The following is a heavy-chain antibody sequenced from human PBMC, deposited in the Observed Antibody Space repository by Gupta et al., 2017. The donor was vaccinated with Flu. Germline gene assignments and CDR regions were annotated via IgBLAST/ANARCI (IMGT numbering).Heavy chain of an antibody. CDR2: SRDRADTYTT. J-gene: IGHJ4*02. Sequence: EVQLVESGGGLVQPGGSLRLSCTASGFTFGDPYMEWVRQAPGKGLEWVDRSRDRADTYTTEYAASVKGRFTISRDDSKNSLYLQMNSLKTEDTAVYYCARSTTTAGSYVLFDYWGQGTLVTVSS. CDR1: GFTFGDPY. V-gene: IGHV3-72*01. D-gene: IGHD3-9*01. CDR3: ARSTTTAGSYVLFDY.